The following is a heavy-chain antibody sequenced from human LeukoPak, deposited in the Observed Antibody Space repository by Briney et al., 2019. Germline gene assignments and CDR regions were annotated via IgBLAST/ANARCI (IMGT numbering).Heavy chain of an antibody. J-gene: IGHJ4*02. CDR3: ARSRTCDY. Sequence: PGRSLRLSCAASGFSFRNYGMHWVRQAPGRGLEWVSYISSSSSTIYYADSVKGRFTISRDNAKNSLYLQMNSLRDEDTAVYYCARSRTCDYWGQGTLVTVSS. CDR2: ISSSSSTI. CDR1: GFSFRNYG. V-gene: IGHV3-48*02.